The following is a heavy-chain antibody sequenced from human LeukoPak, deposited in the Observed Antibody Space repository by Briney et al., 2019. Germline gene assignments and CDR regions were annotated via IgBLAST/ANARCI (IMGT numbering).Heavy chain of an antibody. J-gene: IGHJ4*02. CDR2: IYPGDSDT. D-gene: IGHD6-19*01. CDR1: GYSFTSYW. Sequence: GESLKISCKGSGYSFTSYWIGWVRQMPGKGLEWMGIIYPGDSDTRYSPSLQGKVTISADKSLSTAYLQWSSLKASDTAMYYCARHSSRLSGWLENWGQGTLVTVSS. CDR3: ARHSSRLSGWLEN. V-gene: IGHV5-51*01.